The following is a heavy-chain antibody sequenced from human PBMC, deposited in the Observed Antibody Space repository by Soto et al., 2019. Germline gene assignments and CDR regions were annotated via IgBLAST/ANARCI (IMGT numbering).Heavy chain of an antibody. D-gene: IGHD6-13*01. V-gene: IGHV3-21*01. CDR1: GFTFSSYS. CDR3: ARGQQQLVRFFDY. CDR2: ISSSSSYI. Sequence: GGSLRLSCAASGFTFSSYSMNWVRQAPGKGLEWVSSISSSSSYIYYADSVKGRFTISRDNAKNSLYLQMNSLRAEDTAVYYCARGQQQLVRFFDYWGQGTLVTVSS. J-gene: IGHJ4*02.